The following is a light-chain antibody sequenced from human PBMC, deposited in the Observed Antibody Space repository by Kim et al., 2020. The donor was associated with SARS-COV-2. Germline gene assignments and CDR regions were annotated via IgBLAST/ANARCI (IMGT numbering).Light chain of an antibody. CDR3: GSYTSNNTLV. CDR1: SSDVGGYNY. V-gene: IGLV2-14*03. Sequence: GQTITISCTGTSSDVGGYNYVSWYQQYTGRAPKLMIYGVSNRASGMSNRFSGSKSGNTASLTISGLQAKDEADYYCGSYTSNNTLVFGGGTQLTVL. J-gene: IGLJ2*01. CDR2: GVS.